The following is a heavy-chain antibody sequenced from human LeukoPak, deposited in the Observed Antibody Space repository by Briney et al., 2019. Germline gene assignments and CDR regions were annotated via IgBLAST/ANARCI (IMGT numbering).Heavy chain of an antibody. CDR1: GGSLRDYF. Sequence: SETLSLTCGVSGGSLRDYFWNWVRQPPGKGLEWLGEITYSGTTNSNPSLRSRLSVSIDTSKNQFSLRLTPVTAADTAVYFCARADVDYPSYSGFFDNWGQGALVTVSS. V-gene: IGHV4-34*01. D-gene: IGHD6-19*01. CDR2: ITYSGTT. CDR3: ARADVDYPSYSGFFDN. J-gene: IGHJ4*02.